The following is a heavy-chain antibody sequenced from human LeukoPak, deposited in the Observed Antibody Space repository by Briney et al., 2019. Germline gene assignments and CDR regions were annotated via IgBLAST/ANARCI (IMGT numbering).Heavy chain of an antibody. V-gene: IGHV3-30*18. CDR3: AKDPPSDYGDYDIDYFDY. Sequence: PGGSLRLSCAASGFTFSSYGMHWVRQAPGKGLEWVAVISYDGSNKYYADSVKGRFTISRDNSKNTLYLQMNSLRAEDTAVYYCAKDPPSDYGDYDIDYFDYWGQGTLVTVSS. D-gene: IGHD4-17*01. CDR2: ISYDGSNK. CDR1: GFTFSSYG. J-gene: IGHJ4*02.